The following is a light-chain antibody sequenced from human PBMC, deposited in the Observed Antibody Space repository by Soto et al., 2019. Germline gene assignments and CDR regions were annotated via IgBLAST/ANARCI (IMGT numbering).Light chain of an antibody. J-gene: IGKJ3*01. V-gene: IGKV1-39*01. CDR3: PQRYNTPFT. CDR2: AAS. CDR1: QSISGY. Sequence: DIQMTQSPSSLSASVGDRVTLTCRASQSISGYLNWYQQKPGKAPKLLIYAASSLQSGVPSRFSGSGSRTDFTLPLSSLQTEDITTKYCPQRYNTPFTFGPGTKVDIK.